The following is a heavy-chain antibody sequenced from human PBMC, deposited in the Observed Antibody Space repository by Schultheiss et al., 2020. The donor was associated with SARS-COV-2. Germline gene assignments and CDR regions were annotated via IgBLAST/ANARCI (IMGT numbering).Heavy chain of an antibody. D-gene: IGHD2-21*01. CDR1: GGTFSSYA. V-gene: IGHV1-69*10. CDR2: IIPILGIA. CDR3: VRENGAHGDSSFDC. Sequence: SVKVSCKASGGTFSSYAISWVRQAPGQGLEWMGGIIPILGIANYAQKFQGRVTITADKSTSTAYMELSSLRAEDTAVYYCVRENGAHGDSSFDCWGQGTLVTVSS. J-gene: IGHJ4*02.